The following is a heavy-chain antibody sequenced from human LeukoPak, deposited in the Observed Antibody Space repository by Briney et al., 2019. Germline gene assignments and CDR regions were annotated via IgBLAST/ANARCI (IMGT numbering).Heavy chain of an antibody. V-gene: IGHV4-59*01. CDR1: GGSISSYY. Sequence: SETLSLTCTVSGGSISSYYWSWIRQPPGKGLEWIGYIYYSGSTNYNPSLKSRVTISVDTSKNQFSLKLSSVTAADTAVYYCARDKATGYFDYWGQGTLVTVSS. CDR2: IYYSGST. J-gene: IGHJ4*02. CDR3: ARDKATGYFDY. D-gene: IGHD1-26*01.